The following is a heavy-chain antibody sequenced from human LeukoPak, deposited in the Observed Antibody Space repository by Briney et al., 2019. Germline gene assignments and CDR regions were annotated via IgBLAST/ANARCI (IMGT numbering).Heavy chain of an antibody. CDR1: GXMFDDYG. J-gene: IGHJ4*02. Sequence: GGSLRLSCAASGXMFDDYGVSWVRQAPGKGQEWVSGINWNGGRTGYADSVKGRFTISRDNAKNSLYLQMNSLRAEDTALYYCARDYDYGDYPGYWGQGTLVTVSS. D-gene: IGHD4-17*01. V-gene: IGHV3-20*04. CDR3: ARDYDYGDYPGY. CDR2: INWNGGRT.